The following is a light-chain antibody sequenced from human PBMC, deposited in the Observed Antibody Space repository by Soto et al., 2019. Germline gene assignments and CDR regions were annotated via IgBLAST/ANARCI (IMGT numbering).Light chain of an antibody. CDR1: QSVSSNY. J-gene: IGKJ4*01. Sequence: EIVLTQSPGTLSLSPGERATLSCRASQSVSSNYLAWYQQKPGQAPRLLIYGISTRATGIPDRFSGSGSGTSFTPTNSSTDAEGFGGYYCQQYGSYPLTFGGGTKVDSK. V-gene: IGKV3-20*01. CDR2: GIS. CDR3: QQYGSYPLT.